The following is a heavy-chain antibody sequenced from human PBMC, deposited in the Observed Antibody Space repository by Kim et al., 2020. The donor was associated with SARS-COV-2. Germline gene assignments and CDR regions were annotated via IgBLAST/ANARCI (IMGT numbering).Heavy chain of an antibody. V-gene: IGHV3-11*01. D-gene: IGHD1-26*01. J-gene: IGHJ2*01. CDR3: ARPQTPGGARRLPYF. Sequence: GGSLRLSCTASGFTFSDFYMNWIRQTPGKGLEWVSYISGSGPSTYYADSVQGRFTISRDNSKNSLFLQMNSLRAEDSAVYYCARPQTPGGARRLPYF. CDR2: ISGSGPST. CDR1: GFTFSDFY.